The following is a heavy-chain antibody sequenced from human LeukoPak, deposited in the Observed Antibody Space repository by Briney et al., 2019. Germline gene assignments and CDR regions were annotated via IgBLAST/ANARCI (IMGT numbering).Heavy chain of an antibody. J-gene: IGHJ4*02. V-gene: IGHV1-3*01. CDR2: INAGNGNT. Sequence: GASVKVSCKASGYTFTSYAMHWVRQAPGQRLEWMGWINAGNGNTKYSQEFQGRVTITRDTSASTAYMELSSLRSEDTAVYYCARISGSYDGFDFWGQGTLVTVSS. D-gene: IGHD1-26*01. CDR1: GYTFTSYA. CDR3: ARISGSYDGFDF.